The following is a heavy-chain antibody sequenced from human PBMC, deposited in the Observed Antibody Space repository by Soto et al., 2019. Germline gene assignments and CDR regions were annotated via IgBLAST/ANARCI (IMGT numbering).Heavy chain of an antibody. CDR2: MSHRGGT. CDR1: GGFVSSGSYY. J-gene: IGHJ3*02. Sequence: QVQLQQWGAGLLKPSETLSLTCAVYGGFVSSGSYYWSWIRQPPGQGLEWIGEMSHRGGTHFNPSLKSRVTISVDTSKNQLSLKMSSVTAADTALYYCARVERGTATTVVDAFDIWGPGTMVTVAS. CDR3: ARVERGTATTVVDAFDI. D-gene: IGHD1-1*01. V-gene: IGHV4-34*01.